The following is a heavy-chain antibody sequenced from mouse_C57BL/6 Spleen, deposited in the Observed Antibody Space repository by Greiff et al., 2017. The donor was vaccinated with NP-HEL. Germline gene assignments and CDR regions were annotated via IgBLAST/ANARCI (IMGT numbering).Heavy chain of an antibody. D-gene: IGHD1-1*02. V-gene: IGHV1-15*01. J-gene: IGHJ4*01. CDR2: IDPETGGT. CDR3: TRGGGGYYAMDY. CDR1: GYTFTDYE. Sequence: QVQLQQSGAELVRPGASVTLSCKASGYTFTDYEMHWVKQTPVHGLEWIGAIDPETGGTAYNQKFKGKAILTADKSSSTAYMELRSLTSEDSAVYYSTRGGGGYYAMDYWGQGTSVTVSS.